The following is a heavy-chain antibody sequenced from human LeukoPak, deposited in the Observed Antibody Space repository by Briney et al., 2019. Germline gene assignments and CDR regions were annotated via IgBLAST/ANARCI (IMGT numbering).Heavy chain of an antibody. Sequence: PGGSLRLSCAAYGFTFSSYWMTWVRRAPGKGLEWVANIKQDGSEKSYVDSVKGRFTISRDNAKNSMSLQMNSLSAEDTAVYYCARGTSGYYYGVDVWGQGTTVTVS. CDR2: IKQDGSEK. CDR3: ARGTSGYYYGVDV. V-gene: IGHV3-7*01. J-gene: IGHJ6*02. D-gene: IGHD3-10*01. CDR1: GFTFSSYW.